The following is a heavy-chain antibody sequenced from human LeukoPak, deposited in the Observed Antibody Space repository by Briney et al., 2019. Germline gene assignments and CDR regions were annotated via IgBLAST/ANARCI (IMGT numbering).Heavy chain of an antibody. D-gene: IGHD1-26*01. CDR1: GFTFSSYA. J-gene: IGHJ6*02. CDR3: ARDQWELLGHYYYGMDV. V-gene: IGHV3-30*04. CDR2: ISYDGSNK. Sequence: PGGSLRLSCAASGFTFSSYAMHWVRQAPGKGLEWVAVISYDGSNKYYADSVKGRFTISRDNSKNTLYLQMNSLRAEDTAVYYCARDQWELLGHYYYGMDVWGQGATVTVSS.